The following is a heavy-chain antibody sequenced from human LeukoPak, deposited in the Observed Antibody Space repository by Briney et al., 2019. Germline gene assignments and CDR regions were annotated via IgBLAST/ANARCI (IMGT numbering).Heavy chain of an antibody. D-gene: IGHD2-21*01. CDR2: IRRKTDGETT. CDR1: GFTFSNVW. CDR3: VTDLVIKGYFDY. V-gene: IGHV3-15*01. J-gene: IGHJ4*02. Sequence: GGSLRLSCAASGFTFSNVWMSWVRQVPGKGLEWVGRIRRKTDGETTDHAAPVKGRFTISRDDSKNTLYPQMNSLKTEDTAVYYCVTDLVIKGYFDYWGQGALVTVSS.